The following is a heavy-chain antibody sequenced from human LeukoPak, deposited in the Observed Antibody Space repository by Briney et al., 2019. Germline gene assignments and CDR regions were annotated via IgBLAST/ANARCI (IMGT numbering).Heavy chain of an antibody. D-gene: IGHD1-26*01. Sequence: GGSLRLSCSASGFTLSNFWIHWVRQAPGKGLVWVSRINTDSSSTNYADSVKGRFAVSRDNAKNTLYLQMNSLRVEDTALYYCARVIGWDEPFDLWGQGTMVTVSS. CDR2: INTDSSST. CDR1: GFTLSNFW. J-gene: IGHJ3*01. V-gene: IGHV3-74*01. CDR3: ARVIGWDEPFDL.